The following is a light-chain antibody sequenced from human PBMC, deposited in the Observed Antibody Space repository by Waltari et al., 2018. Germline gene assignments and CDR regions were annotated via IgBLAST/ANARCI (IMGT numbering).Light chain of an antibody. Sequence: QSALTQPRPVSGSPGQSVTIPCTGTGSDVGDDNYVPWYQQHPGKAPKLVIFDVTKRPSGVPDRFSGSKSGNSASLTVSGLQAEDEADYYCCSYAGTWVFGGGTKLTVL. CDR3: CSYAGTWV. CDR2: DVT. CDR1: GSDVGDDNY. J-gene: IGLJ3*02. V-gene: IGLV2-11*01.